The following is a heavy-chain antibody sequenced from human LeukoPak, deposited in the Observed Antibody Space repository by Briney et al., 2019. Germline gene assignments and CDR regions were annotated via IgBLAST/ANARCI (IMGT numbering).Heavy chain of an antibody. J-gene: IGHJ4*02. CDR2: IHYSGST. CDR3: ASLHNFDLYY. Sequence: PSETLSLTCTVPGGSISSSSYYWGWIRQPPGKGLEWIGSIHYSGSTYYHPSLNSRVTISEDTSKNQFSLKMSSVTAADTAVYYCASLHNFDLYYWGQGTLVTVSS. V-gene: IGHV4-39*01. D-gene: IGHD3-9*01. CDR1: GGSISSSSYY.